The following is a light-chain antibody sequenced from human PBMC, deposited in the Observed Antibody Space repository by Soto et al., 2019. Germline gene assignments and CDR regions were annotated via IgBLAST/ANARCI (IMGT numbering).Light chain of an antibody. Sequence: SVLTQSPGTLSLSPGERATLSCRASQSVSSGYLSWYHQKPGQAPRLLIYGASSRATGMPNGFSGSGSGTDFTLAISGLEPEGFAVYYCHQYGSSSRAPPTYRKYTLGQGTQLEI. V-gene: IGKV3-20*01. CDR2: GAS. CDR3: HQYGSSSRAPPTYRKYT. J-gene: IGKJ2*01. CDR1: QSVSSGY.